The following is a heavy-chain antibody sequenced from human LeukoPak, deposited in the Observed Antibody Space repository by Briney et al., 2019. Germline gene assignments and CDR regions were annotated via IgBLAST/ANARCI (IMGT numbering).Heavy chain of an antibody. CDR2: INSDGSST. D-gene: IGHD5-18*01. CDR1: GFTFSSYW. Sequence: GGSLRLSCAASGFTFSSYWMHWVRQGPGKGLVWVSRINSDGSSTTYADSVKGRFTISRDNAKNTLYLQMNSLRAKDTAVYYCARGSYGYDYWGQGTLVTVSS. J-gene: IGHJ4*02. CDR3: ARGSYGYDY. V-gene: IGHV3-74*01.